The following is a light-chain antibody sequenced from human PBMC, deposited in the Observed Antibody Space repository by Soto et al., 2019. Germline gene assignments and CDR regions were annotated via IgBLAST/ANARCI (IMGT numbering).Light chain of an antibody. V-gene: IGKV1-5*03. CDR2: KAS. CDR3: QQYNNYWT. J-gene: IGKJ1*01. CDR1: QSISSW. Sequence: DIQMTQSPSTLSASVGDRVTITCRASQSISSWLAWYQQRPGKAPKLLIYKASSLQSGVPSRFSGSGSGTEFTLTITSLQHDDVATYYCQQYNNYWTFGQGTKVENK.